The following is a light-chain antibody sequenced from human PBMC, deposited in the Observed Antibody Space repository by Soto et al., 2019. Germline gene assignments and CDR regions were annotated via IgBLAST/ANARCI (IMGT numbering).Light chain of an antibody. J-gene: IGLJ2*01. CDR2: EVT. V-gene: IGLV2-23*02. Sequence: QSALTQPASVSGSPGQSITISCTGTSRDIGNYDLVSWYQQHPGKAPKLMIYEVTKRPSGVSDRFSGSKSGNTASLTISGLQAEDEADYYCCSFAGSSTSLFGGGTKLTVL. CDR3: CSFAGSSTSL. CDR1: SRDIGNYDL.